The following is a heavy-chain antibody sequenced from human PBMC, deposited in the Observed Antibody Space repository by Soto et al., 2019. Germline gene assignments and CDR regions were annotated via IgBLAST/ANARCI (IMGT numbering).Heavy chain of an antibody. CDR1: GFTFSSYA. Sequence: GGSLRLSCAASGFTFSSYAMSWVRQAPGKGLEWVSAISGSGGSTYYADSVKGRFTISRDNSKNTLYLQMNSLRAEDTAVYYCVKDGREMGIAVAGNWFDPWGQGTLVTVSS. J-gene: IGHJ5*02. CDR3: VKDGREMGIAVAGNWFDP. D-gene: IGHD6-19*01. V-gene: IGHV3-23*01. CDR2: ISGSGGST.